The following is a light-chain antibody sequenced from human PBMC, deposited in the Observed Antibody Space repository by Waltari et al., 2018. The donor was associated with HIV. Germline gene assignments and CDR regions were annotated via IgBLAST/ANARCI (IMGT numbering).Light chain of an antibody. CDR2: DAA. CDR3: QQYATSPT. Sequence: DIVLTQSPATLSLSPGERAPLSCGASQSVTRNYLAWYQQKRGLAPRLLIYDAASRATGIPDRFSGSGSGTDFTLTITRLEPEDFAVYYCQQYATSPTFGQGTKVEIK. V-gene: IGKV3D-20*01. J-gene: IGKJ1*01. CDR1: QSVTRNY.